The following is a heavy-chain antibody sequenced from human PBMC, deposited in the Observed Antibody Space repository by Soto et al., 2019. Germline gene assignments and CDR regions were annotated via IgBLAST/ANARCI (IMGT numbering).Heavy chain of an antibody. V-gene: IGHV4-39*01. CDR1: GGSISSSSYY. J-gene: IGHJ4*02. CDR3: ASEVVVAALRGYYFDY. Sequence: SETLSLTCTVSGGSISSSSYYWGWIRQPPGKGLEWIGSIYYSGSTYYNPSLKSRVTISVDTSKNQFSLKLSSVTAADTAVYYCASEVVVAALRGYYFDYWGQGTLVTVSS. CDR2: IYYSGST. D-gene: IGHD2-15*01.